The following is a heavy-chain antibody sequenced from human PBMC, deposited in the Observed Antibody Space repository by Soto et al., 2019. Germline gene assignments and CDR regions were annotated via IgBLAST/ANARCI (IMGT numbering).Heavy chain of an antibody. V-gene: IGHV4-34*01. CDR2: INHSGST. J-gene: IGHJ4*02. CDR3: ARLRVVIAARGDDY. CDR1: GVSFSGYY. D-gene: IGHD6-6*01. Sequence: QVQLQQWGAGLLKPSETLSLTCAVYGVSFSGYYWSWIRQPPGKGLEWIGEINHSGSTNYNPSLKSRITISVDTSKNQFSRKLSSVTAADTAVYYCARLRVVIAARGDDYWGQRTLVTVSS.